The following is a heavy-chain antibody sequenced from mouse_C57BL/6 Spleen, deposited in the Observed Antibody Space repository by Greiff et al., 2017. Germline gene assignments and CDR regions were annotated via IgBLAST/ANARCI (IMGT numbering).Heavy chain of an antibody. CDR2: ISDGGSYT. V-gene: IGHV5-4*01. Sequence: EVHLVESGGGLVKPGGSLKLSCAASGFTFSSYAMSWVRQTPEKRLEWVATISDGGSYTYYPDNVKGRFTISRDNAKNNLYLQMSHLKSEDTAMYYCARASMITTGYFDYWGQGTTLTVSS. CDR1: GFTFSSYA. CDR3: ARASMITTGYFDY. D-gene: IGHD2-4*01. J-gene: IGHJ2*01.